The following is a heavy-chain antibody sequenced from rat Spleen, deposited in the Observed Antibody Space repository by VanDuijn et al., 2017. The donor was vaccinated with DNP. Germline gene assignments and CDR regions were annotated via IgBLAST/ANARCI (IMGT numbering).Heavy chain of an antibody. D-gene: IGHD1-9*01. J-gene: IGHJ1*01. CDR1: GFTFSTAW. CDR2: IKAKSNNYAT. CDR3: ASYYGYNYWYFDV. V-gene: IGHV6-6*01. Sequence: EVQVLASGGGLVQPGNSLKLSCATSGFTFSTAWMYWYRQFPEKRLEWVARIKAKSNNYATDYAESVKGRFTISRDDSKSSIYLQMNNLKEEDTAIYYCASYYGYNYWYFDVWGPGTMVTVSS.